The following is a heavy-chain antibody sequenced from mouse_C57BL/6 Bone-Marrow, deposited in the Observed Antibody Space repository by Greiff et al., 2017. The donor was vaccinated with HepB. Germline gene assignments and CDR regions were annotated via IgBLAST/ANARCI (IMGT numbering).Heavy chain of an antibody. CDR1: GYSITSGYY. CDR3: ARGFCAWFAY. J-gene: IGHJ3*01. V-gene: IGHV3-6*01. Sequence: DVKLQESGPGLVKPSQSLSLTCSVTGYSITSGYYWNWIRQFPGNKLEWMGYISYDGSNNYNPSLKNRISITRDTSKNQFFLKLNSVTTEDTATHYCARGFCAWFAYWGQGTLVTVSA. CDR2: ISYDGSN.